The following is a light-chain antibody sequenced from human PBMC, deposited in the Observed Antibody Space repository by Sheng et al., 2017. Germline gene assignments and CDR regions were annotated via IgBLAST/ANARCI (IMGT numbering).Light chain of an antibody. CDR1: QTIDLNF. J-gene: IGKJ3*01. V-gene: IGKV3-20*01. CDR3: QQYGTSIGFT. Sequence: DIVLTQSPGTLSLSPGEKATLSCRASQTIDLNFLVWYQQKPGQAPRLLIYGATSRATGIPDRFSGSGSGTDFNLTISRLEPEDFAVYYCQQYGTSIGFTFGPGTKWISN. CDR2: GAT.